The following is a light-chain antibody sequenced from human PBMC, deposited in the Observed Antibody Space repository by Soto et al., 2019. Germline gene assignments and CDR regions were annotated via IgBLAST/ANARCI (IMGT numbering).Light chain of an antibody. V-gene: IGKV3-11*01. CDR1: QSVSSY. CDR2: DAS. J-gene: IGKJ4*01. Sequence: EIVLTQSPATLSLSPGERATLSCRASQSVSSYLAWYQQKPGQAPRLLIYDASNRATGIPARFSGSGSGTDFTLTISSLEPEDFAVYYCQQRSNWPPGLTFGGWNKVEIK. CDR3: QQRSNWPPGLT.